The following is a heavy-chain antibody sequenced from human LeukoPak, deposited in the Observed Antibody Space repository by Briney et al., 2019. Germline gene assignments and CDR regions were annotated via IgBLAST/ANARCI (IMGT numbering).Heavy chain of an antibody. CDR1: GFAFSSYG. D-gene: IGHD3-10*01. J-gene: IGHJ6*02. V-gene: IGHV3-23*01. CDR3: AKDLNYFGPGTYGYSEVYYYYGMDV. CDR2: ISGRGANT. Sequence: GGSLRLSCAGSGFAFSSYGMSWVRQAPGKGLEWVSAISGRGANTYYADSVKGRFTISRDNSKNTLFLQMISLRAGDTAVYYCAKDLNYFGPGTYGYSEVYYYYGMDVWGPGTTVTVSS.